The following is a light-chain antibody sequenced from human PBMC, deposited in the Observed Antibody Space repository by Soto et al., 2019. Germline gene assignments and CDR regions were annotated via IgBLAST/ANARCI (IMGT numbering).Light chain of an antibody. CDR3: QQYGSSTRT. CDR2: AAS. Sequence: DIQMTHSPSSVSASVGGRVTIACRASQGISSWLAWYQQKPGKAPKLLIYAASSLQSGVPSRFSGSGSGTDCTLTISRLEPEDVPVYYCQQYGSSTRTFCQGTRLEIK. CDR1: QGISSW. V-gene: IGKV1-12*01. J-gene: IGKJ5*01.